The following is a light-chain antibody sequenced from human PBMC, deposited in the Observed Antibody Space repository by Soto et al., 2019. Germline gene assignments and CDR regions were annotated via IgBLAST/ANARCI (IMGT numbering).Light chain of an antibody. CDR1: QSVSSY. CDR3: QHRTSRYT. V-gene: IGKV3-11*01. CDR2: DTF. J-gene: IGKJ2*01. Sequence: EILLTQSPATLSLSPGERATLSCRASQSVSSYLAWYQHRPGQAPRLLIYDTFNRATGVPARLSGSASGTEFTLTISSIEPEDFAVYYCQHRTSRYTFGQGTKVDIK.